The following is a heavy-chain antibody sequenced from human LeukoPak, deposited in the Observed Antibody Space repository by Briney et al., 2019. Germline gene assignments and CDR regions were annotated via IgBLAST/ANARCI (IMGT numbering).Heavy chain of an antibody. CDR2: INPNSGGT. CDR1: GYTFTGYY. Sequence: APVKVSCKASGYTFTGYYMHWVRQAPGQGLEWMGCINPNSGGTNYAQKFQGRVTMTRDTSISTAYMELSRLRSDDTAVYYCARDGSSSSLNWFDPWGQGTLVTVSS. CDR3: ARDGSSSSLNWFDP. V-gene: IGHV1-2*02. D-gene: IGHD6-6*01. J-gene: IGHJ5*02.